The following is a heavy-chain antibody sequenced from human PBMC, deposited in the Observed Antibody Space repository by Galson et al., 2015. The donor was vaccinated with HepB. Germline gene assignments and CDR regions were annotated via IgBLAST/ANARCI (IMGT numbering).Heavy chain of an antibody. J-gene: IGHJ6*02. V-gene: IGHV1-69*13. D-gene: IGHD3-3*01. CDR2: IIPIFGTA. CDR1: GGTFSSYA. CDR3: ARSLPLSGAFHPTYYYYGMDV. Sequence: SVKVSCKASGGTFSSYAISWVRQAPGQGLEWMGGIIPIFGTANYAQKFQGRVTITADESTSTAYMELSSLRSEDTAVYYCARSLPLSGAFHPTYYYYGMDVWGQGTTVTVSS.